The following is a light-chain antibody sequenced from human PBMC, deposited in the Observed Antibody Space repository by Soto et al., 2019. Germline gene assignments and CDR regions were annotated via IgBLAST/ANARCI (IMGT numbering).Light chain of an antibody. V-gene: IGKV1-39*01. CDR2: HXS. CDR3: QQSYGTMWT. Sequence: VQMTQSPSSLSASLGDRVTVPXRASQSISDYLNWYQQKPGXAPKXXXDHXSSLQGGCPSRLSGSGSGTDFTLTISSLQPEDFATYYCQQSYGTMWTFGQGTKVDIK. CDR1: QSISDY. J-gene: IGKJ1*01.